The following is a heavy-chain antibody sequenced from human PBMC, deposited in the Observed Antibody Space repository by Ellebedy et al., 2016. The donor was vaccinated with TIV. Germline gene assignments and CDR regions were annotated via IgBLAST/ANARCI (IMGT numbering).Heavy chain of an antibody. J-gene: IGHJ4*02. CDR3: AKGNGASGHY. CDR2: ITGSGGST. CDR1: GFTFSSFA. D-gene: IGHD2-15*01. Sequence: GGSLRLXCAASGFTFSSFAMTWVRQAPGRGLEWVSSITGSGGSTYYADSVKGRFTISRDNSKNTLYLQMNSLRAEDTALYYCAKGNGASGHYWGQGTLVTVSS. V-gene: IGHV3-23*01.